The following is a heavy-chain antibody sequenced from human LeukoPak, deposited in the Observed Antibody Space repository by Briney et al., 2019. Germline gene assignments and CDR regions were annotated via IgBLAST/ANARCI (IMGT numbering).Heavy chain of an antibody. CDR3: ARMHTYYYDTSGFYYWDY. V-gene: IGHV3-21*01. CDR1: GFTFSSYS. CDR2: ISSSSSYI. J-gene: IGHJ4*02. Sequence: PGGSLRLSCAASGFTFSSYSMNWVRQAPGKGLEWVSSISSSSSYIYYADSVKGRFTISRDNAKNSLYLQMNSLRAEDTAVYYCARMHTYYYDTSGFYYWDYWGQGALVTVSS. D-gene: IGHD3-22*01.